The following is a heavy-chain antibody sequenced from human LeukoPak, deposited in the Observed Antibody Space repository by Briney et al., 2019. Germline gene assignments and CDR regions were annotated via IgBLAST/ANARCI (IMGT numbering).Heavy chain of an antibody. D-gene: IGHD3-22*01. Sequence: GGSLRLSCAASGFTFSSYAMSWVRQAPGKGLEWVSAISGSGGSTYYADSVKGRFTISRDNSKNTLYPPMNSPRAEDTAVYYCAKVHYYDSSGRNYWGQGTLATVSS. J-gene: IGHJ4*02. CDR3: AKVHYYDSSGRNY. CDR1: GFTFSSYA. CDR2: ISGSGGST. V-gene: IGHV3-23*01.